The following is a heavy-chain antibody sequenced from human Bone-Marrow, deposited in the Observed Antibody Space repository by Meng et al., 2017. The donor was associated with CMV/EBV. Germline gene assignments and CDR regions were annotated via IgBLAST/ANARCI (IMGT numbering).Heavy chain of an antibody. D-gene: IGHD1-26*01. CDR1: GFTFSSYS. Sequence: GGSLRLSCAASGFTFSSYSMNWVRQAPGKGLEWVSSISSSSSYIYYADSVKGRFTISRDNAKNSLYLQMNSLRAEDTAVYYCARMWELQGAFDYWGQGTLVTVSS. CDR2: ISSSSSYI. J-gene: IGHJ4*02. CDR3: ARMWELQGAFDY. V-gene: IGHV3-21*01.